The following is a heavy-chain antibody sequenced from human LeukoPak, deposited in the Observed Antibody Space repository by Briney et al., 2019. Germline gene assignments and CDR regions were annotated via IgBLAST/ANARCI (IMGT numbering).Heavy chain of an antibody. Sequence: ASVKVSCKASGYTFTSYGVSWVRQAPGQGLEWMGMINPSDGSTNYAQKFQGRVTMTSDMSTSTVAMDLSSLRADDTAVYYCARESTFRLLRNVSDIWGQGTMVTVSS. V-gene: IGHV1-18*01. D-gene: IGHD5-12*01. CDR2: INPSDGST. CDR1: GYTFTSYG. J-gene: IGHJ3*02. CDR3: ARESTFRLLRNVSDI.